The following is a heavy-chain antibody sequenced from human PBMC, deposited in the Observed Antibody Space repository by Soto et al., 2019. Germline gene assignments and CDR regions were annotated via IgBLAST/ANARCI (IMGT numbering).Heavy chain of an antibody. CDR2: INWNAGRI. CDR3: AKVEDVGLGAFDY. D-gene: IGHD1-26*01. CDR1: GFNIDDYA. V-gene: IGHV3-9*01. Sequence: EVQLVESGGTLVRPGRSLRLSCAVSGFNIDDYAMHWVRQAPGKGLEWVSGINWNAGRILYADSVKGRFTISRDIANNSLYLQMDSLRAEDTAFNYCAKVEDVGLGAFDYWGPGTLVIVSS. J-gene: IGHJ4*02.